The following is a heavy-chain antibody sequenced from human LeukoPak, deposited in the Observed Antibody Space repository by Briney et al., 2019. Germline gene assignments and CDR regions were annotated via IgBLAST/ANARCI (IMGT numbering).Heavy chain of an antibody. Sequence: GGSLGLSCSASGFTFSSYEMNWVRQAPGKGLEWISYITGSGDTIYYADSVKGRFTISRDNAKNSLFLQMNSLTAGDTALYYCARERTTIVSGTTIGAYWGQGTLVTVSS. CDR3: ARERTTIVSGTTIGAY. V-gene: IGHV3-48*03. D-gene: IGHD2/OR15-2a*01. CDR1: GFTFSSYE. J-gene: IGHJ4*02. CDR2: ITGSGDTI.